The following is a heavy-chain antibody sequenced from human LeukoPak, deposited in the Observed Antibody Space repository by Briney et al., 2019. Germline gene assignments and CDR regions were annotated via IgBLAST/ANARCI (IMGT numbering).Heavy chain of an antibody. V-gene: IGHV3-21*04. J-gene: IGHJ4*02. Sequence: GGSLRLSCAASGFTFSSYSMNWVRQAPGKGLEWVSSISSSSSYIYYADSVKGRFTISRDNAKNLLYLQMNSPRAEDTAVYYCARDYFDDSSGYYADYWGQGTLVTVSS. CDR1: GFTFSSYS. CDR2: ISSSSSYI. D-gene: IGHD3-22*01. CDR3: ARDYFDDSSGYYADY.